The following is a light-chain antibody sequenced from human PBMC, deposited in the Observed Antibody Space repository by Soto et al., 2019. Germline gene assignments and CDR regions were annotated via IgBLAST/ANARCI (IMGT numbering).Light chain of an antibody. CDR3: QQYGGSPRT. CDR1: QSVGKS. CDR2: GAS. J-gene: IGKJ1*01. V-gene: IGKV3-20*01. Sequence: EIVLTQSPGILSLSPGERATLSCRASQSVGKSLAWYQQKRGQAPRLLTYGASSRATGIPDRFSGSGSGTDFTLTISRLEPEDFAVYYCQQYGGSPRTFGQGTKLEFK.